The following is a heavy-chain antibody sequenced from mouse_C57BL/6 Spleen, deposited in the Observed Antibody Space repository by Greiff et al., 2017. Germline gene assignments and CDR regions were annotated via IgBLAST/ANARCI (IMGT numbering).Heavy chain of an antibody. Sequence: EVQLQQSGPVLVKPGASVKMSCKASGYTFTDYYMNWVKQSHGKSLEWIGVINPYNGGTSYNQKFKGKATLTVDKSSSTAYMELNSLTSEDSAVYYCARKTAQDAYYLDYWGQGTTLTVSS. D-gene: IGHD3-2*02. V-gene: IGHV1-19*01. J-gene: IGHJ2*01. CDR1: GYTFTDYY. CDR3: ARKTAQDAYYLDY. CDR2: INPYNGGT.